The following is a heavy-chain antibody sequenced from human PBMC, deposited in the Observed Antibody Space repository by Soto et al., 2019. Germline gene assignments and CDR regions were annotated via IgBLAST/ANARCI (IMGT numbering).Heavy chain of an antibody. Sequence: QVQLVESGGGGVQPGRSLRLSCAASGFTFSSYGMHWVRQAPGKGLEWVAVISYDGRNKYYADSVKGRFSSSRDNSKKTLYLQMSSLRAEDTAVYYCIKDGSSGWPYYYGMDVWGQGTTVTVSS. CDR3: IKDGSSGWPYYYGMDV. CDR2: ISYDGRNK. V-gene: IGHV3-30*18. D-gene: IGHD6-19*01. CDR1: GFTFSSYG. J-gene: IGHJ6*02.